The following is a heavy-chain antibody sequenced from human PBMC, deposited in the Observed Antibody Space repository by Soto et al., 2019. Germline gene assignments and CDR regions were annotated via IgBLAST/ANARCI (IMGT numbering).Heavy chain of an antibody. CDR2: VYSSGTT. V-gene: IGHV4-4*07. J-gene: IGHJ4*02. CDR1: VVSINSYW. Sequence: SETLSLTCSFSVVSINSYWWSCIRHPAGKGLEWIGRVYSSGTTDYNPSLNSRATMSVETSKNQFSLKLTSVTAADTAVYYCARDIGSHDYAEGYWGQGILVIVTS. D-gene: IGHD2-2*01. CDR3: ARDIGSHDYAEGY.